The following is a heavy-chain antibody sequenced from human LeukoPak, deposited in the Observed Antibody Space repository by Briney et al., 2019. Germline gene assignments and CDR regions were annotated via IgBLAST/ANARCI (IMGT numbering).Heavy chain of an antibody. CDR1: GGSFSGYY. J-gene: IGHJ3*02. Sequence: SETLSLTCAVYGGSFSGYYWSWIRQPPGKGLEWIGEIKHNGGTNYNPSLKSRVTISVDTSKNQFSLKLSSVTAADTAVFYCARWDYYDTSGYYGDAFDIWGQGTMVTVSS. CDR3: ARWDYYDTSGYYGDAFDI. CDR2: IKHNGGT. D-gene: IGHD3-22*01. V-gene: IGHV4-34*01.